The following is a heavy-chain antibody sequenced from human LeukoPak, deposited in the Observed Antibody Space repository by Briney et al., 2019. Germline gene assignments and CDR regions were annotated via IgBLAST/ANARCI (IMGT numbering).Heavy chain of an antibody. CDR2: IWYDGSNK. CDR3: AKDSSGYYLDY. CDR1: GFTFSSYG. D-gene: IGHD3-22*01. Sequence: PGGSLRLSCAASGFTFSSYGMHWVRQAPGKGLEWVAVIWYDGSNKYYADSVKGRFTISRDSSKNTLYLQMNSLRAEDTAVYYCAKDSSGYYLDYWGQGTLVTVSS. J-gene: IGHJ4*02. V-gene: IGHV3-33*06.